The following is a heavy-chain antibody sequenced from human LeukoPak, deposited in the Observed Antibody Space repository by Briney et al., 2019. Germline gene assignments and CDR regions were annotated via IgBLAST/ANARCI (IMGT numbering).Heavy chain of an antibody. J-gene: IGHJ4*02. V-gene: IGHV3-30-3*01. CDR2: ISYDGSNK. CDR3: ARGTSFDY. CDR1: GFTFSSYA. D-gene: IGHD1-7*01. Sequence: GGSLRLSCAASGFTFSSYAMHWVRQAPGKGLEWVAVISYDGSNKYYADSVKGRFTISRDNSKNTLYLQMNSLRAEDTAVYYCARGTSFDYWGQGTLVTVSS.